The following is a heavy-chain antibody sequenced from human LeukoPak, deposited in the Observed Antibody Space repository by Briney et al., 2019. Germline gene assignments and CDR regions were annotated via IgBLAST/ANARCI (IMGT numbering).Heavy chain of an antibody. J-gene: IGHJ4*02. V-gene: IGHV3-74*01. CDR1: GFTFSSYW. Sequence: GGSLRLSCAASGFTFSSYWMHWVRQAPGKGLVWVSRIKSDGSTRYADSVKGRFTISRDNAKNSLYLQMNSLRAEDTALYYCAAGDRNGWYFDYWGQGTLVTVSS. CDR2: IKSDGST. CDR3: AAGDRNGWYFDY. D-gene: IGHD6-19*01.